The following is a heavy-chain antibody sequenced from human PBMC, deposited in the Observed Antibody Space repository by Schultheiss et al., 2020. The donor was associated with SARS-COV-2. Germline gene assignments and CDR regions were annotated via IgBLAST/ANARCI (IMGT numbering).Heavy chain of an antibody. CDR2: VYYNGNA. CDR1: GGSLSSNAYY. D-gene: IGHD3-10*01. CDR3: ARGGSGSYSSYYYYYYMDV. J-gene: IGHJ6*03. Sequence: SETLSLTCTVSGGSLSSNAYYWGWIRQPPGTGLEWIANVYYNGNAYHNPSLKSRVTISVDTSKNQFSLKLSSVTAADTAVYYCARGGSGSYSSYYYYYYMDVWGKGTTVTVSS. V-gene: IGHV4-39*07.